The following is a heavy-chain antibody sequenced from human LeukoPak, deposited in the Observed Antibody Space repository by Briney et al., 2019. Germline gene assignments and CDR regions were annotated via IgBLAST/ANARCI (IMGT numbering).Heavy chain of an antibody. CDR1: GDSFSSHY. CDR2: ISYIGTT. D-gene: IGHD4-17*01. CDR3: ARDLVTVTKGFDI. Sequence: SETLSLTCAVSGDSFSSHYWTWIRQPPGRGLEWIGYISYIGTTNYNPSLKSRVTISIDTSKNQFSLKLSSATTADTAVYYCARDLVTVTKGFDIWGLGTMVSVSS. V-gene: IGHV4-59*11. J-gene: IGHJ3*02.